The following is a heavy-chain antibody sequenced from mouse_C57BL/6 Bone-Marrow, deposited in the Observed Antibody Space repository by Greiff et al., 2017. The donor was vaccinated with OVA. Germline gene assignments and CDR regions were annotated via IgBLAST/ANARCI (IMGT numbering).Heavy chain of an antibody. CDR2: INPNNGGT. J-gene: IGHJ1*03. CDR1: GYTFTDYN. Sequence: VHVKQSGPELVKPGASVKMSCKASGYTFTDYNMHWVKQSHGKSLEWIGYINPNNGGTSYNQKFKGKATLTVNKSSSTAYMELRSLTSEDSAVYYCARATPVPWYLDVWGTGTTVTVSS. CDR3: ARATPVPWYLDV. V-gene: IGHV1-22*01.